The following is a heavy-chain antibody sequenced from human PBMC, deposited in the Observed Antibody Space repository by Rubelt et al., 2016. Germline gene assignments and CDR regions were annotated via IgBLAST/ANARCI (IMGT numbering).Heavy chain of an antibody. V-gene: IGHV3-64*04. Sequence: VEIGGGLVQPGGSLRLSCSASGFTFSDYAIHWVRQAPGKGLNYVGAVNSNGASTYYADSVKGRFTISRDNSKNTLYLQMNSLRAEDTAVYYCAWTTVTTGYWGQGTLVTVSS. D-gene: IGHD4-17*01. CDR1: GFTFSDYA. CDR3: AWTTVTTGY. CDR2: VNSNGAST. J-gene: IGHJ4*02.